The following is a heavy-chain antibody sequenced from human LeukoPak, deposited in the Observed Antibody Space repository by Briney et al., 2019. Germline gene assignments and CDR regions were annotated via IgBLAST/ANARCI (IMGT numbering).Heavy chain of an antibody. CDR3: ARTTEGYCSSASCFGFSYSYYMDV. CDR1: GGSMSSFY. CDR2: IYTSGST. V-gene: IGHV4-4*07. Sequence: SETLSLTCTVSGGSMSSFYWNWIRQPAGKGLEWIGRIYTSGSTNYNPSLKSRVTMSVDTSKNQFSLKLMSVTAADTAVYYCARTTEGYCSSASCFGFSYSYYMDVWGKGTTVTISS. D-gene: IGHD2-2*01. J-gene: IGHJ6*03.